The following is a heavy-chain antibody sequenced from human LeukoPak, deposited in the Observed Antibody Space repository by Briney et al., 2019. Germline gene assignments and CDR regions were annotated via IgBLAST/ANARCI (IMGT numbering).Heavy chain of an antibody. D-gene: IGHD5-18*01. CDR3: ARGTATLMDV. Sequence: ASVTVSCKASGYTFTSYFIHWVRQAPGQGLEWMGIINPDDHSTNYVQNFQGRVTVTRDTSTSTVYMQVSSLRFEDTAVYYCARGTATLMDVWGKGTTVTVSS. CDR2: INPDDHST. J-gene: IGHJ6*04. V-gene: IGHV1-46*01. CDR1: GYTFTSYF.